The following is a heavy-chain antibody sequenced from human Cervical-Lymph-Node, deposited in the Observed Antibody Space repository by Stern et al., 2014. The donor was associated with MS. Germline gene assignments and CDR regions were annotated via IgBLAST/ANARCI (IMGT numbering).Heavy chain of an antibody. D-gene: IGHD3-3*01. V-gene: IGHV5-51*01. CDR1: GYSFTDYW. CDR2: IYPGDSDT. CDR3: ARLFTIFGGGRDY. Sequence: EVQLVQSGAEVKKPGESLKISCKGSGYSFTDYWIGWVSQMPGKGLEWMAVIYPGDSDTRYSPSFQGQVTISADMSITTAYLQWSSLKASDTAMYYCARLFTIFGGGRDYWGQGTLVTVSS. J-gene: IGHJ4*02.